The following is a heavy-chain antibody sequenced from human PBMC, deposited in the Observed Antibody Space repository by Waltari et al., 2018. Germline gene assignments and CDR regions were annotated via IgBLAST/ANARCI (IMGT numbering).Heavy chain of an antibody. CDR2: ISGSGGNT. CDR3: AKSDRFGGVVVGFDC. J-gene: IGHJ4*02. D-gene: IGHD3-16*02. V-gene: IGHV3-23*04. Sequence: EVQLVESGGGLVQPGGSLRLSCAASGFTFSNYAMSWVRQAPGKGLEWVSAISGSGGNTYYADSVKGRFTISRDNSKNTVYLQMNSLRAEDTAVYYCAKSDRFGGVVVGFDCWGQGTLVTVSS. CDR1: GFTFSNYA.